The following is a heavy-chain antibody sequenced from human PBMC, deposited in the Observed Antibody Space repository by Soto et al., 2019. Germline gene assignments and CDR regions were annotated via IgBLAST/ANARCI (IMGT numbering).Heavy chain of an antibody. V-gene: IGHV3-30*18. CDR2: ISYDGSNK. J-gene: IGHJ6*02. CDR3: AKDRIAVAGYYYGMDV. D-gene: IGHD6-19*01. Sequence: PWGSLRLSCASSGFTVSSYGMHWVRQAPGKRLEWVAVISYDGSNKYYADSVKGRFTISRDNSKNTLYLQMNSLRAEDTAVYYCAKDRIAVAGYYYGMDVWGQGTTVTVSS. CDR1: GFTVSSYG.